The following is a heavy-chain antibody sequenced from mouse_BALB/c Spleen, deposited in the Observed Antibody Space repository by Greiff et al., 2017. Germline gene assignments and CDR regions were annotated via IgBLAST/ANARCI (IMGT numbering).Heavy chain of an antibody. V-gene: IGHV5-17*02. CDR1: GFTFSSFG. CDR2: ISSGSSTI. J-gene: IGHJ3*01. CDR3: ARSGGGTWFAY. Sequence: EVMLVESGGGLVQPGGSRKLSCAASGFTFSSFGMHWVRQAPEKGLEWVAYISSGSSTIYYADTVKGRFTISRDNPKNTLFLQMTSLRSEDTAMYYCARSGGGTWFAYWGQGTLVTVSA.